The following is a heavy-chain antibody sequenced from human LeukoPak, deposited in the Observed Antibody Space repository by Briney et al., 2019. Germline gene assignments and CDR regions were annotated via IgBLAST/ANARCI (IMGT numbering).Heavy chain of an antibody. V-gene: IGHV1-2*02. CDR3: ARGSTVGATESLGFDY. Sequence: ASVKVSCKASGYTFTGYYIHWVRQAPGQGLEWMGWINPNSGDTHYAQKFQGRVTMTRDTSISTAYMGLSRLRSDDTAMYYCARGSTVGATESLGFDYWGQGNPVTVSS. D-gene: IGHD1-26*01. J-gene: IGHJ4*02. CDR1: GYTFTGYY. CDR2: INPNSGDT.